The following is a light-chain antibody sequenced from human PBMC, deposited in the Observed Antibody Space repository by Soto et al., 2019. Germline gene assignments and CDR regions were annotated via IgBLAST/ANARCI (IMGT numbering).Light chain of an antibody. CDR2: GAT. Sequence: AIQMTQSPPSLSASVGDRVTITCLASQDIRNDLGWYQQKPGKAPDLLIYGATSLQSGVPLRFSGSGSGTDFTLTISSLQPEDFATYYCLQDYNYPRTFGQGTKVEVK. J-gene: IGKJ1*01. CDR1: QDIRND. V-gene: IGKV1-6*01. CDR3: LQDYNYPRT.